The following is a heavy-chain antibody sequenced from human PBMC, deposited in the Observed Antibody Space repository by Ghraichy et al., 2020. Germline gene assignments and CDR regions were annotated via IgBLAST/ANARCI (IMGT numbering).Heavy chain of an antibody. Sequence: ASVKVSCKASGYTFTRYYMHWVRQAPGQGLEWMGFISPSGGSTTYAQKFQGRLTVTRDTSTSTVYMDLSSLRSEDTAVYYCARREAVGGGFKYWGQGALVTVSS. CDR3: ARREAVGGGFKY. V-gene: IGHV1-46*01. J-gene: IGHJ4*02. CDR2: ISPSGGST. D-gene: IGHD6-19*01. CDR1: GYTFTRYY.